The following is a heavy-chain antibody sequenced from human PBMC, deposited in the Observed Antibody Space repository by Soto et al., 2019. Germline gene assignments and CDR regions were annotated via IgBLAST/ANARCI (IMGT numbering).Heavy chain of an antibody. Sequence: GASVKVSCKASGCTFSSYAISWVRQAPGQGLEWMGGIIPIFGTANYAQKFQGRVTITADESTSTAYMELSSLRSEDTAVYYCARGSGYYDFGTGTNYYWMDDWGQGTMVTVSS. J-gene: IGHJ6*02. CDR1: GCTFSSYA. D-gene: IGHD3-3*01. V-gene: IGHV1-69*13. CDR3: ARGSGYYDFGTGTNYYWMDD. CDR2: IIPIFGTA.